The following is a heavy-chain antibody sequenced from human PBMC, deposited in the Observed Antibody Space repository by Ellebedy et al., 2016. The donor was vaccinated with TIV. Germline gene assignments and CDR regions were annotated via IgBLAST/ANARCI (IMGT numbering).Heavy chain of an antibody. J-gene: IGHJ5*02. CDR1: RFAFSDYS. V-gene: IGHV3-11*01. Sequence: PGGSLRLSCAASRFAFSDYSMGWIRQARGKGLEFISYISSGAATIYYADSVKGRFTISRDNSKNTLSLQMNGLRAEDTAVYFCAKDFEGAYYYDEGFDPWGQGTLVTVSS. D-gene: IGHD3-22*01. CDR2: ISSGAATI. CDR3: AKDFEGAYYYDEGFDP.